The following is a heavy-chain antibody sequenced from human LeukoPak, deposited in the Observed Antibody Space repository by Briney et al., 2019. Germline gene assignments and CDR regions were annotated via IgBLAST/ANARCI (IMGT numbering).Heavy chain of an antibody. J-gene: IGHJ4*02. D-gene: IGHD3-10*01. CDR3: TRGLLWFGELSPPGY. Sequence: ASVKVSCKASGYTFTNYAIHWVRQAPGQRLEWKGWINAGNDNTKYSQKFQGRVTITRDTSASTVYMELSSLRSEDMAVYYCTRGLLWFGELSPPGYWGQGTLITVSS. CDR2: INAGNDNT. V-gene: IGHV1-3*01. CDR1: GYTFTNYA.